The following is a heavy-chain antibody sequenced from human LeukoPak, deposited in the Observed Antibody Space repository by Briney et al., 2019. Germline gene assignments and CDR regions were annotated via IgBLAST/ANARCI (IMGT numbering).Heavy chain of an antibody. CDR2: IRYDGSNK. CDR3: ARNYEGLF. D-gene: IGHD1-7*01. J-gene: IGHJ3*01. V-gene: IGHV3-30*02. CDR1: GFTFSSYG. Sequence: GGSLRLSCAASGFTFSSYGMHWVRQAPGKGLEWVAFIRYDGSNKYYADSVKGRFTIARDNSKNALSLQMNSLREDDTAVYYCARNYEGLFWGQGTMVTVSS.